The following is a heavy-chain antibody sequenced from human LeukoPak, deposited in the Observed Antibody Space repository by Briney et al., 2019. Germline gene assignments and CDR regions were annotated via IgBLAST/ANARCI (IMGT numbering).Heavy chain of an antibody. CDR1: GFTFSSYA. CDR2: ISGSGGST. D-gene: IGHD1-26*01. CDR3: AKASVGIYYFDY. V-gene: IGHV3-23*01. Sequence: GGSLRLSCAASGFTFSSYAMSWVRQAPGKGLEWVSAISGSGGSTYYADSVKGRFTISRDNSKNTLYPQMNSLRAEDTAVYYCAKASVGIYYFDYWGQGTLATVSS. J-gene: IGHJ4*02.